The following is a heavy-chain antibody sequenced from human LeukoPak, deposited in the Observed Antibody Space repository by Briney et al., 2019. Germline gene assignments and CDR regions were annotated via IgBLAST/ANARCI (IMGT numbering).Heavy chain of an antibody. J-gene: IGHJ3*02. D-gene: IGHD1-26*01. Sequence: ASVKVSCKASGCTFTSYGISWVRQAPGQGLEWMGWISAYNGNTNYAQKLQGRVSMTTDTSTSTAYMELRSLRSDDTAVYYCASEGSRVGGATDDAFDIWGQGTMVTVSS. CDR3: ASEGSRVGGATDDAFDI. CDR2: ISAYNGNT. CDR1: GCTFTSYG. V-gene: IGHV1-18*01.